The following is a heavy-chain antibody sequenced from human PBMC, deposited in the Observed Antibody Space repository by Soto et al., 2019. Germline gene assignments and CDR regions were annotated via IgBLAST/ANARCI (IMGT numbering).Heavy chain of an antibody. D-gene: IGHD2-21*02. CDR3: AISGVTGILIPTHCFEP. CDR1: GDAIGGVGY. J-gene: IGHJ5*02. Sequence: SETLSLTCTVSGDAIGGVGYWSWIRQFPGRGLEWIGCISSSGSTYYNPALNNRISLTRETSQNQFSLKLLSVTDADTAIYYCAISGVTGILIPTHCFEPWGQGPLVTVS. CDR2: ISSSGST. V-gene: IGHV4-31*03.